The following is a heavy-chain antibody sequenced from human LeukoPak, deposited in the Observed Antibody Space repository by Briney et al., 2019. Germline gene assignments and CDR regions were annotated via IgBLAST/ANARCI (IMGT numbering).Heavy chain of an antibody. J-gene: IGHJ4*02. CDR3: ARSDYGDYGGTDY. CDR1: GYTFTGYY. Sequence: ASVKVSRKASGYTFTGYYMHWVRQAPGQGLEWMGWINPNSGGTNYAQKFQGRVTMTRDTSISTAYMELSRLRSDDAAVYYCARSDYGDYGGTDYWGQGTLVTVSS. D-gene: IGHD4-17*01. V-gene: IGHV1-2*02. CDR2: INPNSGGT.